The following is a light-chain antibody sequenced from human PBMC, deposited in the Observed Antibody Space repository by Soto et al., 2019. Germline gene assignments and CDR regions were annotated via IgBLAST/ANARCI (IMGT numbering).Light chain of an antibody. V-gene: IGKV3-20*01. CDR1: QIVSNPY. J-gene: IGKJ5*01. CDR3: HQYERLPVT. CDR2: STS. Sequence: VVLTQSPATLSMSPGEAVTLSCRASQIVSNPYLAWYQQRPGQVPRLVVSSTSKRATGIPERFSGGGSGTDFTLTINSLEPEDFAVYYCHQYERLPVTFGQGTRL.